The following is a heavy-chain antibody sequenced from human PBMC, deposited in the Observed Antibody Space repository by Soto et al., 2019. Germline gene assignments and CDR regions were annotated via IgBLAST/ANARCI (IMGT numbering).Heavy chain of an antibody. D-gene: IGHD3-9*01. V-gene: IGHV3-48*01. CDR1: GFTFSSYS. Sequence: QPGGSLRLSCAASGFTFSSYSMNWVRQAPGKGLEWVSYISSSSSTIYYADSVKGRFTISRDNAKNSLYLQMNSLRAEDTAVYYCARDSALRYFDWFPSARRAFDIWGQGTMVTVSS. J-gene: IGHJ3*02. CDR3: ARDSALRYFDWFPSARRAFDI. CDR2: ISSSSSTI.